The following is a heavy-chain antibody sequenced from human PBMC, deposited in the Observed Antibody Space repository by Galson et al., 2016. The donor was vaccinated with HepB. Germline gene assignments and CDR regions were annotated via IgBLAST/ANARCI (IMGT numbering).Heavy chain of an antibody. CDR1: GYMLTTYG. Sequence: SVKVSCKASGYMLTTYGITWVRQAPGQGLEWMGWISLNNGNTNYAQNVQGRVTLTTDTSTMTVYMELRSLRPDDTAVYYCARNPYDNRSGWGDHFDCWGQGTLVTVSS. CDR3: ARNPYDNRSGWGDHFDC. V-gene: IGHV1-18*01. D-gene: IGHD6-19*01. J-gene: IGHJ4*02. CDR2: ISLNNGNT.